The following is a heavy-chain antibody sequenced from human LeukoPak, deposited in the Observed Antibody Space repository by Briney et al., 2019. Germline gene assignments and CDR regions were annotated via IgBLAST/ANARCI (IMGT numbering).Heavy chain of an antibody. V-gene: IGHV1-46*01. CDR1: GYTFTSYY. J-gene: IGHJ3*02. Sequence: ASVKVSCNASGYTFTSYYMHWVRQAAGQGLEWTGIINPSGGSTSYAQKFQGRVTMTRDTSTSTVYMELSSLRSEDTAVYYCARQRSTRLMDAFDIWGQGTMVSVSS. CDR2: INPSGGST. CDR3: ARQRSTRLMDAFDI. D-gene: IGHD2-8*01.